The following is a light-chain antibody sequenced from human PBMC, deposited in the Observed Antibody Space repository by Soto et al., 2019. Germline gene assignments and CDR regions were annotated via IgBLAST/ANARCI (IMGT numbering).Light chain of an antibody. J-gene: IGLJ3*02. CDR1: SSNIGSNT. Sequence: QSVLTQPPSASGTPGQWVTISCSGSSSNIGSNTVNWYQQLPGTAPKLLIYSNNQRPSGVPDRFSGSKSGTSASLAISGLQSEDEADYYCAAWDVSLNGPVFGGGTKLTVL. V-gene: IGLV1-44*01. CDR3: AAWDVSLNGPV. CDR2: SNN.